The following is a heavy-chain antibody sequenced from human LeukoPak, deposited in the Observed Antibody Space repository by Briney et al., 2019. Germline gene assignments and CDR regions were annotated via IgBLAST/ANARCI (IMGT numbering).Heavy chain of an antibody. CDR3: SRLSAMLRGPEAFYYFEY. Sequence: GGSLRLSCAASGFTFSTYWMSWVRQAPGKGLEWVANIKQDGSEKYYVDSVKGRFTISRDNAKNSLFLQMNNLRAEDTAVYYCSRLSAMLRGPEAFYYFEYWGQGSLVTVSS. J-gene: IGHJ4*02. D-gene: IGHD3-10*01. CDR2: IKQDGSEK. V-gene: IGHV3-7*01. CDR1: GFTFSTYW.